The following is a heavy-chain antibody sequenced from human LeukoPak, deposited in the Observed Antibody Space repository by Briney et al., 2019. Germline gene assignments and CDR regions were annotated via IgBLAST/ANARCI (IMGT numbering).Heavy chain of an antibody. V-gene: IGHV1-18*01. Sequence: ASVKVSRKASGYTFTSYGISWVRQAPGQGLEWMGWISAYNGNTNYAQKLQGRVTMTTDTSTSTAYMELRSLRSDDTAVYYCERDDLTCSGGSCYNYYYYYGTDVWGQGTTVTVSS. CDR2: ISAYNGNT. CDR3: ERDDLTCSGGSCYNYYYYYGTDV. J-gene: IGHJ6*02. D-gene: IGHD2-15*01. CDR1: GYTFTSYG.